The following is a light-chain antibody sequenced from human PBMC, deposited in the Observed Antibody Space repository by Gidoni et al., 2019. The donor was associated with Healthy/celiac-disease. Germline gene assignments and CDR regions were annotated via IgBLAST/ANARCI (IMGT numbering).Light chain of an antibody. CDR1: QSVSSY. J-gene: IGKJ5*01. Sequence: EIVLTLSPATLSLSPGERATLSCRASQSVSSYLAWYQQKPGQAPRLLIYDASNRATVIPARFSGSGSGTDFTLTISSLEPEDFAVYYCQQRSNWPPVHFGQGTRLEIK. V-gene: IGKV3-11*01. CDR3: QQRSNWPPVH. CDR2: DAS.